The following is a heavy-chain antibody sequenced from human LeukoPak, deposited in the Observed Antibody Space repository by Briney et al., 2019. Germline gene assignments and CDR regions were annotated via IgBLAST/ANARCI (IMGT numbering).Heavy chain of an antibody. D-gene: IGHD6-19*01. J-gene: IGHJ4*02. CDR3: AKGHSSGWSPCDY. Sequence: GGSVRLSCAASGFTFSSYGMSWVRQAPGKGLEWVSAISGSGGSTYYADSVKGRFTISRDNSKNTLYLQMNSLRAEDTAVYYCAKGHSSGWSPCDYWGQGTLVTVSS. CDR1: GFTFSSYG. CDR2: ISGSGGST. V-gene: IGHV3-23*01.